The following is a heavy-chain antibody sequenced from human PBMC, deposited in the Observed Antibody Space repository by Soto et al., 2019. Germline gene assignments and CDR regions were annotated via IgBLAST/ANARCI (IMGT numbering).Heavy chain of an antibody. Sequence: ASVKVSCKASGYTFTSYYMHWVRQAPGQGLQWMGIINPSGGSTSYAQKFQGRVSMTRDTSTSTVYMELSSLRSEDTAVYYCARSLWTPAATLGAYYYYYYGMDVWGQGTTVTVSS. CDR1: GYTFTSYY. CDR3: ARSLWTPAATLGAYYYYYYGMDV. D-gene: IGHD2-2*01. J-gene: IGHJ6*02. CDR2: INPSGGST. V-gene: IGHV1-46*01.